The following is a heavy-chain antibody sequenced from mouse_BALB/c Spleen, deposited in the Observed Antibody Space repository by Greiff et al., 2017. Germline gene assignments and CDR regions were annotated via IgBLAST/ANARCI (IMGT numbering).Heavy chain of an antibody. D-gene: IGHD2-14*01. CDR3: AREGGYYRYDMAWFAY. J-gene: IGHJ3*01. CDR1: GFTFSSYG. V-gene: IGHV5-6-3*01. Sequence: DVMLVESGGGLVQPGGSLKLSCAASGFTFSSYGMSWVRQTPDKRLELVATINSNGGSTYYQDSVKGRFTISRDNAKNTLYLQMSSLKSEDTAMYYCAREGGYYRYDMAWFAYWGQGTLVTVSA. CDR2: INSNGGST.